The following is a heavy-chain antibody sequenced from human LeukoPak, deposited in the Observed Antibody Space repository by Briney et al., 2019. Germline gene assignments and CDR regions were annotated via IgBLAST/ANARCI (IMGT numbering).Heavy chain of an antibody. CDR3: ARYLYGSGTYHIDY. D-gene: IGHD3-10*01. V-gene: IGHV3-30*02. Sequence: QPGGSLRLSCAASGFILSRNGMHWVRQAPGKGLEWVAFIRYDGTNKYYADSVKGRFTISRDNSKNTLCLQMNSLRGEDTAVYYCARYLYGSGTYHIDYWGQGTLVTVSS. J-gene: IGHJ4*02. CDR1: GFILSRNG. CDR2: IRYDGTNK.